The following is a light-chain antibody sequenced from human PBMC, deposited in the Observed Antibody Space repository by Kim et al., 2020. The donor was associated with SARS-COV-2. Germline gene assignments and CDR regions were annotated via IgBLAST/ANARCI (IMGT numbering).Light chain of an antibody. CDR3: QQYGNSPRT. CDR2: GAS. Sequence: TGERVTRSRRDRQSGSSNQLAWYQHKPGQPPRLLIYGASSRATAIPDRFSGSGSGTDFTLTISRLEPEDLAMYYCQQYGNSPRTFGQGTKLEI. V-gene: IGKV3-20*01. CDR1: QSGSSNQ. J-gene: IGKJ2*01.